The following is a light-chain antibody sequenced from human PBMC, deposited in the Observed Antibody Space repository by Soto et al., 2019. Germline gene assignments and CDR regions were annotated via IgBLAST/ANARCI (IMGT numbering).Light chain of an antibody. J-gene: IGKJ1*01. CDR1: QSVSSD. V-gene: IGKV3-15*01. CDR2: GAS. CDR3: QQYNDWPLT. Sequence: EIVMTQSPATLSVSPGERASVSCRASQSVSSDLAWYQQKPGQAPRLLIHGASTRATGIPARFTGSGSGTEFTLTISSLQSEDFALYYCQQYNDWPLTFGQGTKVDIK.